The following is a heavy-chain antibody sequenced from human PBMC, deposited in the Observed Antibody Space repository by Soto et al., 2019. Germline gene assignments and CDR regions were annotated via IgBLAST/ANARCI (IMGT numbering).Heavy chain of an antibody. CDR2: VYTSDYT. CDR1: GASTRRYY. V-gene: IGHV4-4*08. J-gene: IGHJ3*01. CDR3: ASSAGLLVDV. Sequence: PSETLSLTCSVSGASTRRYYWHWIRQPPGKGLEWIGYVYTSDYTRYSSSLKSRVTISVDTSKSQFYLRLNSVTAADTAVYYCASSAGLLVDV. D-gene: IGHD3-10*01.